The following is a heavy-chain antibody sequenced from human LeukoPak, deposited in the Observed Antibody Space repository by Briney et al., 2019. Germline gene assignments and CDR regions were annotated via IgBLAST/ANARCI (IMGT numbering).Heavy chain of an antibody. V-gene: IGHV1-18*01. CDR3: ARAGSYSYMDV. J-gene: IGHJ6*03. CDR2: IDAYNGNT. D-gene: IGHD1-1*01. Sequence: ASVKFSFNASGYTFTSSGISWVRPAPGQGLEWMGWIDAYNGNTNYAQKLQGRVTMTTDTSTTTAYMELRSLGLDDTAVYYCARAGSYSYMDVWGKGTTVTVSS. CDR1: GYTFTSSG.